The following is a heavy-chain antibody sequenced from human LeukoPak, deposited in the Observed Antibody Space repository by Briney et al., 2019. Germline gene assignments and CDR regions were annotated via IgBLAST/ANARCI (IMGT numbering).Heavy chain of an antibody. CDR3: ARVYYYDSSGYSYFDY. D-gene: IGHD3-22*01. CDR2: IYYSGSI. Sequence: PSETLSLTCTVSGGSISSSSYYWGWIRQPPGKGLEWIGSIYYSGSIYYNPSLKSRVTISVDTSKNQFSLKLSSVTAADTAVYYCARVYYYDSSGYSYFDYWGQGTLVTVSS. V-gene: IGHV4-39*07. CDR1: GGSISSSSYY. J-gene: IGHJ4*02.